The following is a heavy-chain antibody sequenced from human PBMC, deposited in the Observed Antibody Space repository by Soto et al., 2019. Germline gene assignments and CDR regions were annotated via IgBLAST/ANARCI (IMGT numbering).Heavy chain of an antibody. CDR2: IIPSFGTA. Sequence: QVQLVQSGAEVKKPGASVKVSCKASGGTFSSYAISWVRQAPGQGLEWMGGIIPSFGTANYAQKFQGRVTITADKSTSTADMELSSLRSEDTAVYYCSSSRVSGSPPESWGQGTLVTVSS. J-gene: IGHJ4*02. CDR3: SSSRVSGSPPES. D-gene: IGHD1-26*01. V-gene: IGHV1-69*06. CDR1: GGTFSSYA.